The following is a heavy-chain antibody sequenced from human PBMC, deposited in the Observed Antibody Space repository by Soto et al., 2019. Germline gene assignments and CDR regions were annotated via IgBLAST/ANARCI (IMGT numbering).Heavy chain of an antibody. CDR3: ARFDFWSDHYYYYGMDV. J-gene: IGHJ6*02. CDR1: GYSFTSYW. Sequence: GESLKISCKGSGYSFTSYWIGWVRQMPGKGLEWMGIIYPGDSDTRYSPSFQGQVTISADKSISTAYLQWSSLKASDTAMYYCARFDFWSDHYYYYGMDVWGQGTTVTVSS. V-gene: IGHV5-51*01. CDR2: IYPGDSDT. D-gene: IGHD3-3*01.